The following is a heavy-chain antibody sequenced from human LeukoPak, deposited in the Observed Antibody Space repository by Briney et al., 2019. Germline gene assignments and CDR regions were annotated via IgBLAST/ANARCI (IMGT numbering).Heavy chain of an antibody. V-gene: IGHV1-69*13. CDR3: ASTPKIYCSSTSCHEYFQH. D-gene: IGHD2-2*01. CDR2: IIPIFGTA. J-gene: IGHJ1*01. CDR1: GGTFSSYA. Sequence: SVKVSCKASGGTFSSYATSWVRQAPGQGLEWMGGIIPIFGTANYAQKFQGRVTITADESTSTAYMELSSLRSEDTAVYYCASTPKIYCSSTSCHEYFQHWGQGTLVTVSS.